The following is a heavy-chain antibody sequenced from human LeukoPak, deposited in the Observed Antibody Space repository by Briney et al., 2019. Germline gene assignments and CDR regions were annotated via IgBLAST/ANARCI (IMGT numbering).Heavy chain of an antibody. CDR2: IIPILGIA. CDR1: GGTFSSYT. Sequence: SVKVSCKASGGTFSSYTISWVRQAPGQGLEWMGRIIPILGIANYAQKFQGRVTITADKSTSTAYMELNSLRSEDTAVYYCAREFIKLGRDGYNYSDYWGQGTLVTVSS. V-gene: IGHV1-69*04. J-gene: IGHJ4*02. D-gene: IGHD5-24*01. CDR3: AREFIKLGRDGYNYSDY.